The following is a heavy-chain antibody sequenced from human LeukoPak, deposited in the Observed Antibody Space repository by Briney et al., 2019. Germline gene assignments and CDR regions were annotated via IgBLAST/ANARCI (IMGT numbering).Heavy chain of an antibody. Sequence: GGSLRLSCAASGFIFSNYAMQWVRQAPGMGLEWGAFIRYDGGNTYYADSVKGRFTISRDNSKNTMYLQMNSLNGEDTAVYYCAKDEVVPGYYYTDVWGRGTTVTISS. D-gene: IGHD2-2*01. J-gene: IGHJ6*03. V-gene: IGHV3-30*02. CDR3: AKDEVVPGYYYTDV. CDR1: GFIFSNYA. CDR2: IRYDGGNT.